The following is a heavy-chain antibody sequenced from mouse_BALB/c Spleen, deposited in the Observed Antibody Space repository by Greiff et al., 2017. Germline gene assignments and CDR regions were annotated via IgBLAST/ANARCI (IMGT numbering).Heavy chain of an antibody. CDR3: ARSDYDYGYYAMDY. D-gene: IGHD2-4*01. Sequence: DVKLVESGGGLVQPGGSRKLSCAASGFTFSSFGMHWVRQAPEKGLEWVAYISSGSSTIYYADTVKGRFTISRDNPKNTLFLQMTSLRSEDTAMYYCARSDYDYGYYAMDYWGQGTSVTVSS. CDR2: ISSGSSTI. CDR1: GFTFSSFG. J-gene: IGHJ4*01. V-gene: IGHV5-17*02.